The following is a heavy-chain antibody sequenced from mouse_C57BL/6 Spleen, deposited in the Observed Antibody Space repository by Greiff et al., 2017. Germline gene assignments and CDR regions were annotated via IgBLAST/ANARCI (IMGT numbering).Heavy chain of an antibody. Sequence: VKLVASGGGLLKPGGSLKLSCAASGFTFSSYAMSWVRQTPQKRLEWVATISDGGSYTYYPDNVKGRFTISRDNAKNNLYLQMSHLKSEDTAMYYCARDGTYYSNLAWFAYWGQGTLVTVSA. CDR2: ISDGGSYT. CDR3: ARDGTYYSNLAWFAY. CDR1: GFTFSSYA. V-gene: IGHV5-4*01. J-gene: IGHJ3*01. D-gene: IGHD2-5*01.